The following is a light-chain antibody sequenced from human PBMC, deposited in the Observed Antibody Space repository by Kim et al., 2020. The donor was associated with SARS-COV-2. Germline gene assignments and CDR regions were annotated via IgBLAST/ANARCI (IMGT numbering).Light chain of an antibody. CDR3: QQSNSTPLT. CDR1: QSISTY. V-gene: IGKV1-39*01. CDR2: TPS. J-gene: IGKJ4*01. Sequence: DIQMTQSPSSLSASVGDRVTITCRASQSISTYLNWYQQKPGEAPKLLIYTPSSLQSGVPSRFSGRGSGTDFSLTISSLQPEDFATYYCQQSNSTPLTLGGGTKVDIK.